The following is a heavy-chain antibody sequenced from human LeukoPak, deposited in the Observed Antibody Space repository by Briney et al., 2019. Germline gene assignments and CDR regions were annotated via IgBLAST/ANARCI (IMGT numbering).Heavy chain of an antibody. D-gene: IGHD1-14*01. CDR2: ISSSSSYI. V-gene: IGHV3-21*01. CDR3: ARDENRRNPPDY. J-gene: IGHJ4*02. CDR1: GFTFSSYS. Sequence: GGSLRLSCAASGFTFSSYSMNWVRHAPGKGLEWVSSISSSSSYIYYADSVKGRFTISRDNAKNSLYLQMNSLRAEDTAVYYCARDENRRNPPDYWGQGTLVTVSS.